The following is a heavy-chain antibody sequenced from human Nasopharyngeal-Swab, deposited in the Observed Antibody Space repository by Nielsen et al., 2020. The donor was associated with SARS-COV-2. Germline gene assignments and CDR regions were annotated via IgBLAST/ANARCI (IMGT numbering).Heavy chain of an antibody. V-gene: IGHV3-30*18. D-gene: IGHD6-13*01. CDR3: AKDPNSWYRGGFDY. CDR1: GFTFSSYG. J-gene: IGHJ4*02. CDR2: ISYDGSNK. Sequence: GESLKISCAASGFTFSSYGMHWVRQAPGKGLEWVAVISYDGSNKYYADSVKGRFTISRDNSKNTLYLQMNSLRAEDTAAYYCAKDPNSWYRGGFDYWGQGTLVTVSS.